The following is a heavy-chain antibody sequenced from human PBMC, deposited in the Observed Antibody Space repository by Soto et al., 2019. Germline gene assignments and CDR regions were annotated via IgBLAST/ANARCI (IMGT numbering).Heavy chain of an antibody. CDR3: ASQLGELLADAFDI. D-gene: IGHD3-10*01. CDR1: GGSISSRNW. J-gene: IGHJ3*02. CDR2: IYHSGST. Sequence: QVQLQESGPGLVKPSGTLSLTCAVSGGSISSRNWWNWVRQPPGKGLEWIGKIYHSGSTNYNPSPTARVSISVDKSKYQFSLKLNSVTAADTAVYYCASQLGELLADAFDIWGQGTMVTVSS. V-gene: IGHV4-4*02.